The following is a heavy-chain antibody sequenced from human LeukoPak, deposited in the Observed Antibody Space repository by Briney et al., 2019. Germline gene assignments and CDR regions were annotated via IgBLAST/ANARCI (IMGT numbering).Heavy chain of an antibody. D-gene: IGHD4-17*01. CDR1: GGSISSYY. CDR3: AREAQSPTFPNDYGDYVYDY. CDR2: INTSGST. Sequence: SETLSLTCTVSGGSISSYYWSWIRQPAGKGLEWIGRINTSGSTNYNPSLKSRVTMSVDTSKNQFSLKLSSVTAADTAVYYCAREAQSPTFPNDYGDYVYDYWGQGTLVTVSS. J-gene: IGHJ4*02. V-gene: IGHV4-4*07.